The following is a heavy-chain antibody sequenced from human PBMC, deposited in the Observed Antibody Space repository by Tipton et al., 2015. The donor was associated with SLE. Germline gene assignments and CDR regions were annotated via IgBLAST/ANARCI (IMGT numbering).Heavy chain of an antibody. CDR1: GGSISSGSYY. Sequence: TLSLTCTVSGGSISSGSYYWSWIRQPAGKGLEWIGRIYTSGSTNYNPSLKSRVTISVDTSKNQFSLKLSSVTAADTAVYYCATQDILTGYNFDYWGQGTLVTVSS. J-gene: IGHJ4*02. V-gene: IGHV4-61*02. D-gene: IGHD3-9*01. CDR2: IYTSGST. CDR3: ATQDILTGYNFDY.